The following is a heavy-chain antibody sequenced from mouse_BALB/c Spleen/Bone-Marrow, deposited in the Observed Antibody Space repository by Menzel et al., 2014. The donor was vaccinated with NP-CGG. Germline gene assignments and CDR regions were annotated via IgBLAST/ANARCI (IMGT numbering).Heavy chain of an antibody. Sequence: VQLKDSGGGLVQPGGSLKLSCAASGFDLSRYWMSWVRQAPGKGLEWIGEINPDSSTINYTPSLKDKFIISRDNAKNTLYLQMSKVRSEDTALYYCAREIPQGAMDYWGQGTSVTVSS. J-gene: IGHJ4*01. CDR1: GFDLSRYW. V-gene: IGHV4-1*02. CDR2: INPDSSTI. CDR3: AREIPQGAMDY.